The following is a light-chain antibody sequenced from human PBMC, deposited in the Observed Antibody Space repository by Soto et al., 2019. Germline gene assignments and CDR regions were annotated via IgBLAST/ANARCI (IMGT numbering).Light chain of an antibody. J-gene: IGKJ3*01. CDR3: QQSLSTPFT. V-gene: IGKV3-15*01. CDR1: QSVSSK. Sequence: EIVITQSPATLSVSPGERATLSCRASQSVSSKFAWYQQKPGQAPRLLIYDAFNLQSGVPSRFSGSGSGTDFTLTINSLQPEDFATYYCQQSLSTPFTFGPGTKVDIK. CDR2: DAF.